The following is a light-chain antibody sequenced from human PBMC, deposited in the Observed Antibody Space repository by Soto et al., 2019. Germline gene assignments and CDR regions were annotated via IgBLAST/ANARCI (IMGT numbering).Light chain of an antibody. V-gene: IGKV1-5*03. CDR2: KAS. CDR1: QSISSW. J-gene: IGKJ1*01. Sequence: DYQVTQSPSTLSASVGDRVTITCRASQSISSWLAWYQQKPGKAPKLLIYKASSLESGVPSRFSGSGSGTEFTLTISSLQPYDFATYYCQQYNSYPWTLGPGPTVHI. CDR3: QQYNSYPWT.